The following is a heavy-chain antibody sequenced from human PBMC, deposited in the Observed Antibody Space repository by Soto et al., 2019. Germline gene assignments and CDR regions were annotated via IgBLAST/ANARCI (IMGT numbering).Heavy chain of an antibody. CDR1: GFTFRNYA. CDR2: ISGSGGDI. D-gene: IGHD5-12*01. J-gene: IGHJ4*02. Sequence: EEQLLESGGGLVQPGGSLRLSCAGSGFTFRNYAMSWVRQAPGKGLEWVSTISGSGGDIYYADSVKGRFTISRDNSENTLYLQMDSVRAEDAAIYTGERCQSGRTTHFDNWGQGTLVTVSS. CDR3: ERCQSGRTTHFDN. V-gene: IGHV3-23*01.